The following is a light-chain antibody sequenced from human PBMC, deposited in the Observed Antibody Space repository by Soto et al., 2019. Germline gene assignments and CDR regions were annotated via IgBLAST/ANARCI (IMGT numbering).Light chain of an antibody. V-gene: IGLV2-14*01. J-gene: IGLJ2*01. CDR3: QSYDNSLSGSV. Sequence: QSVLTQPASVSGSPGQSITISCTGTSSDVGGYNYVSWYQQHPGKAPKLMIYEVSNRPSGVSNRFSGSKSGNTASLAISGRRAEDEADYYCQSYDNSLSGSVFGGGTKLTVL. CDR1: SSDVGGYNY. CDR2: EVS.